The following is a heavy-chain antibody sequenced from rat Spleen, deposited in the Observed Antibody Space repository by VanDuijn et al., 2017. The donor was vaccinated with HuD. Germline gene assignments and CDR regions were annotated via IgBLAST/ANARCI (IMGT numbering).Heavy chain of an antibody. V-gene: IGHV5-22*01. CDR1: GLSFSNYD. CDR2: ISYEGSST. J-gene: IGHJ2*01. Sequence: EVQLVESGGGLVQPGRSMKLSCAASGLSFSNYDMAWVRQAPKKGLEWVASISYEGSSTYYGDSVKGRFTISRDNAKSTLYLQMNSLRSEDTATYYCARRGEGYNYLYYFDYWGQGVMVTVSS. D-gene: IGHD1-4*01. CDR3: ARRGEGYNYLYYFDY.